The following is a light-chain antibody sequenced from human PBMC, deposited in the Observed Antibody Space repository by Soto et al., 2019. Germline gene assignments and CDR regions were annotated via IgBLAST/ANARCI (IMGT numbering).Light chain of an antibody. CDR2: SNN. J-gene: IGLJ1*01. Sequence: QAVVTQPPSASGTPGQRVIISCSGSSSNIGTNTVNWYQQLPGMAPKLLMYSNNQRPSGVPDRFSGSKSGTSASLAISGLQSEDEADYYCTAWDDSLNGLYVFGTGTKLTVL. V-gene: IGLV1-44*01. CDR3: TAWDDSLNGLYV. CDR1: SSNIGTNT.